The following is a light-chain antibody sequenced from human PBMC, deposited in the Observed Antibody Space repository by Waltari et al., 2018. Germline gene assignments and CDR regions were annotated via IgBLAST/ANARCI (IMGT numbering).Light chain of an antibody. J-gene: IGKJ2*01. CDR3: QQSSSTPYT. CDR2: GAS. CDR1: HSTSDS. Sequence: DIQLTQSPSSLSASVGDRLTITCRASHSTSDSSSWYQKRLGEAPKLLIFGASSLEGGVPPRFSGSGSGTQFALTISGLQPEDAATYYCQQSSSTPYTFGQGTKLEI. V-gene: IGKV1-39*01.